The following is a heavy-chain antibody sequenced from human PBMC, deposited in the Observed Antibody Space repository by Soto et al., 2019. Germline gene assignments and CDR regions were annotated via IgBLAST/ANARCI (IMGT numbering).Heavy chain of an antibody. Sequence: PSETLSLTCTVSGGSISSYYWSWIRQPPGKGLEWIGYIYYSGSTNYNPSLKSRVTISVDTSKNQFSLKLSSVTAADTAVYYCARGGYCSGGSCSLGWGWAYYYYGMDVWGQGTTVTVSS. CDR2: IYYSGST. V-gene: IGHV4-59*01. D-gene: IGHD2-15*01. CDR1: GGSISSYY. J-gene: IGHJ6*02. CDR3: ARGGYCSGGSCSLGWGWAYYYYGMDV.